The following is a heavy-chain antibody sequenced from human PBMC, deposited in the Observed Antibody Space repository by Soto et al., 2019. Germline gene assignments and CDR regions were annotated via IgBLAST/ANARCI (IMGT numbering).Heavy chain of an antibody. CDR3: VSACGSYPLELFHD. D-gene: IGHD1-26*01. Sequence: GGYLGLSCAASGFTFSSYAMSWVRQAPGKGLEWVSAISGSGGSTYYADSVKGRFTISRDNSKNTLYLQMNSLRIDDTAVYFCVSACGSYPLELFHDRGQRTLVIVSS. J-gene: IGHJ1*01. CDR2: ISGSGGST. V-gene: IGHV3-23*01. CDR1: GFTFSSYA.